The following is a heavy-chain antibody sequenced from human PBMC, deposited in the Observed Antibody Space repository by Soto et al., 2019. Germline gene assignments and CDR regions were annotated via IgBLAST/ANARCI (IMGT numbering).Heavy chain of an antibody. CDR2: ISSDGSST. CDR3: ARVPHCSSSSCYSYLDN. V-gene: IGHV3-74*01. J-gene: IGHJ4*02. CDR1: GFTLSSYW. Sequence: EVQLVESGGGLVQPGGSLRLSCAASGFTLSSYWMHWARQAPGKGLVWVSRISSDGSSTNYADSVKGRFTISRDNAKNTLHLQMDSLRVEDTAVYYCARVPHCSSSSCYSYLDNWGQGTLVTVSS. D-gene: IGHD2-2*02.